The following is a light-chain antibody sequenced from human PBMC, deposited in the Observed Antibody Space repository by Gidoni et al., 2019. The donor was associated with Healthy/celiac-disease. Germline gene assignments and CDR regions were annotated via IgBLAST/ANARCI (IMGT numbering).Light chain of an antibody. CDR3: QQRSNWPTLT. J-gene: IGKJ4*01. V-gene: IGKV3-11*01. CDR1: QSVSSY. CDR2: DAS. Sequence: IVLTPSPATLSLSPGESATLSCRASQSVSSYVVWYQQKNGQAPRILIYDASNRATGIPARWSGSGCGTDFTITISSIEHEDVAVYYCQQRSNWPTLTVGGGTKVEIK.